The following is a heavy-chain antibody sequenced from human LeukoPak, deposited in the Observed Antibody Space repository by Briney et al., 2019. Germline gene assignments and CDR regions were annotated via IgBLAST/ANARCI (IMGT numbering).Heavy chain of an antibody. CDR1: GYTFTRYG. Sequence: ASVKVSCKASGYTFTRYGITWVRRAPGQGLEWMKWISAYNGYTNYAEKFQGRVTMTTDASTSTAYMELRGLRSDDTAVYYCTRDHMLRSAAGTLDYWGQGTLVTVSS. D-gene: IGHD6-13*01. CDR2: ISAYNGYT. V-gene: IGHV1-18*01. J-gene: IGHJ4*02. CDR3: TRDHMLRSAAGTLDY.